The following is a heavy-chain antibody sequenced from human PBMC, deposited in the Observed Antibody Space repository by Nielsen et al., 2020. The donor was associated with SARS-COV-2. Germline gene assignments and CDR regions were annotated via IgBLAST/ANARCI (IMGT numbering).Heavy chain of an antibody. J-gene: IGHJ4*02. CDR2: ISGSGGST. Sequence: GGSLRLSCAASGFTFSSYAMSWVRQAPGKGLEWVSAISGSGGSTYYADSVKGRFTISRDNSKNTLYLQMNSLRAEDTAVYYCARDWSVAGHFDSWGQGTLVTVSS. V-gene: IGHV3-23*01. CDR3: ARDWSVAGHFDS. CDR1: GFTFSSYA. D-gene: IGHD6-19*01.